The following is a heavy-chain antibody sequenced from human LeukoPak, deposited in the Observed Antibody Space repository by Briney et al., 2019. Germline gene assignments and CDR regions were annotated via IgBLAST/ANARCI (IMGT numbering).Heavy chain of an antibody. CDR1: GYSFTAYW. CDR2: IYPGDSDT. J-gene: IGHJ4*02. Sequence: GESLKISCKASGYSFTAYWIAWVRQMPGKGLEWMGVIYPGDSDTSYSPSFQGQVTISADESIDTAYLQWSSLKVSDTAVYYCARRTYASGWYAGYWGQGTLVTVSS. D-gene: IGHD6-19*01. V-gene: IGHV5-51*01. CDR3: ARRTYASGWYAGY.